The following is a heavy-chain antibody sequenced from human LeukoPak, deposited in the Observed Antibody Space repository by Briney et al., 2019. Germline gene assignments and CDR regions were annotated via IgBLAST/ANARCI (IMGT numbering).Heavy chain of an antibody. J-gene: IGHJ4*02. Sequence: SETLSLTCTVSGGSISSSKYYWGWIRQPPGKGLEWIGSIYYSGSTYYNPSLKSRVTISVDTSKNQFSLKLSSVTAADTAVYYCARDQGSRLGYWGQGTLVTVSS. CDR3: ARDQGSRLGY. V-gene: IGHV4-39*07. D-gene: IGHD6-13*01. CDR2: IYYSGST. CDR1: GGSISSSKYY.